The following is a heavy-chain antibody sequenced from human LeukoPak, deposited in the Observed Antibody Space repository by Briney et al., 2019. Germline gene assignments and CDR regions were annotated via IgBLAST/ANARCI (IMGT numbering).Heavy chain of an antibody. CDR2: IIPIFGTA. CDR3: ASSGNDSGYGPDFDY. V-gene: IGHV1-69*05. CDR1: GGTFSSYA. Sequence: GASVKVSCKASGGTFSSYAISWVRQAPGQGLEWMGGIIPIFGTANYAQKFQGRVTITTDESTSTAYMELSSLRSEDTAVYYCASSGNDSGYGPDFDYWGQGTLVTVPS. D-gene: IGHD5-12*01. J-gene: IGHJ4*02.